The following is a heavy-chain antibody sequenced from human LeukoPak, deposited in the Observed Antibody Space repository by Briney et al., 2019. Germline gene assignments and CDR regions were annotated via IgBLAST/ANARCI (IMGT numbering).Heavy chain of an antibody. D-gene: IGHD6-13*01. CDR3: GRAPGQQLVLTI. J-gene: IGHJ4*02. CDR2: IIPIFGTA. V-gene: IGHV1-69*05. Sequence: SVKVSCKASGGTFSSYGISWVRQAPGQGSEWMGRIIPIFGTANYAQKFQGRVTITTDESTSTAYMELSSLRSEDTAVYYCGRAPGQQLVLTIWGQGTLVTVSS. CDR1: GGTFSSYG.